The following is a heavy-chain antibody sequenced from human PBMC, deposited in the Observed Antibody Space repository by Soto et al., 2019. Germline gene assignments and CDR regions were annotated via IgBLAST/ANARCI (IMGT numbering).Heavy chain of an antibody. Sequence: GASVKVSCKASGYTFTSYYMHWVRQAPGQGLEWMGIINPSGGNTSYAQKFQGRVTMTRDTSTSTVYMELSSLRAEDTAVYYCARDFYGGYTYGPGDYWGQGALVTVSS. CDR2: INPSGGNT. J-gene: IGHJ4*02. D-gene: IGHD5-18*01. CDR3: ARDFYGGYTYGPGDY. V-gene: IGHV1-46*01. CDR1: GYTFTSYY.